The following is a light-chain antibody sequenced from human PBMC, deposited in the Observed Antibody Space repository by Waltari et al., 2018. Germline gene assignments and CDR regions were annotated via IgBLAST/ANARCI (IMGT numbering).Light chain of an antibody. CDR1: GPNIRAGYY. V-gene: IGLV1-40*01. Sequence: QSVLTQPPSVSGAPGQRVTISCTGSGPNIRAGYYVHWYQQLPRAAPKLLIYGSTSRPLGVPARFFGSTSGTSASLAITGLQAEDEADYYCQSYDTSLSVVFGGGTKLTVL. CDR3: QSYDTSLSVV. J-gene: IGLJ3*02. CDR2: GST.